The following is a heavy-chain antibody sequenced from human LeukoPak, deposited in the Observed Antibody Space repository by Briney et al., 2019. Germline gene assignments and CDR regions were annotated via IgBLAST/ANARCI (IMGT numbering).Heavy chain of an antibody. V-gene: IGHV3-48*03. CDR3: ARDYGDYWWYFDL. CDR1: GFTFRSYE. D-gene: IGHD4-17*01. CDR2: ISGSGSTI. J-gene: IGHJ2*01. Sequence: TGGSLRLSCAASGFTFRSYEMNWVRQAPGQGLEWVSYISGSGSTIYYADSVQGRFTISRDNAKNSLYLQMNSLRAEDTAVYYCARDYGDYWWYFDLWGRGTLVTVSS.